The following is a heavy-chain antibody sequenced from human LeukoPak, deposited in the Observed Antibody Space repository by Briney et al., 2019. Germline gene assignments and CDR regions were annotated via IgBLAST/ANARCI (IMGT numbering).Heavy chain of an antibody. D-gene: IGHD6-13*01. CDR1: GGSISSYY. CDR3: ARGTTAAAGIFDC. CDR2: IYSSGST. Sequence: SSETLSLTCSVSGGSISSYYGSWVRQPAGKGLEWIGRIYSSGSTNYNPSLNSRVTMSVDTSNNQFSLRLTSVTAADTAVYYCARGTTAAAGIFDCWGQGTLVTVSS. V-gene: IGHV4-4*07. J-gene: IGHJ4*02.